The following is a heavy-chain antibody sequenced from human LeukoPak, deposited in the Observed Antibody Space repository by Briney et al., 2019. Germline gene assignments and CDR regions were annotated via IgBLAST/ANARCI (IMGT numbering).Heavy chain of an antibody. CDR1: GFTVRSHS. V-gene: IGHV3-53*01. CDR3: ARDLGY. CDR2: IYSGGST. D-gene: IGHD7-27*01. J-gene: IGHJ4*02. Sequence: GGSLRLSCAAFGFTVRSHSMSWVRQAPGKGLEWVSVIYSGGSTYYADSVKGRFTISRDNSNNTLYLQMNSLRAEDTAVYYCARDLGYWGQGTLVTVSS.